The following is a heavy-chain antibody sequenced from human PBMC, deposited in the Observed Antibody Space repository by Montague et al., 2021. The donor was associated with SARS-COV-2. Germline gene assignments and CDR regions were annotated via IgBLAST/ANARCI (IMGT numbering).Heavy chain of an antibody. CDR3: ARQEYYYDSSGYGRMDWLDP. D-gene: IGHD3-22*01. CDR2: IYYSGST. J-gene: IGHJ5*02. Sequence: SETLSLTCTVSGGSISSSSYYWGWIRQPPGKGPEWIGSIYYSGSTYYNPSLKSRVTISVDTSKNQFSLKLSSVTAADTAVYYCARQEYYYDSSGYGRMDWLDPWGQGTLVTVSS. CDR1: GGSISSSSYY. V-gene: IGHV4-39*01.